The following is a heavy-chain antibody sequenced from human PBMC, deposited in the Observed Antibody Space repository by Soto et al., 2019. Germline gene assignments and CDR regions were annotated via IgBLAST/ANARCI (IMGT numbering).Heavy chain of an antibody. V-gene: IGHV4-34*01. CDR3: ARARQWLVYYYYYVLDV. J-gene: IGHJ6*02. Sequence: PSETLSLTCAVYGGSFSGYYWSWIRQPPGKGLEWIGEINHSGSTNYNPSLKSRVTISVDTSKNQFSLKLSSVTAADTAVYYCARARQWLVYYYYYVLDVWGQGSSVTGSS. CDR1: GGSFSGYY. CDR2: INHSGST. D-gene: IGHD6-19*01.